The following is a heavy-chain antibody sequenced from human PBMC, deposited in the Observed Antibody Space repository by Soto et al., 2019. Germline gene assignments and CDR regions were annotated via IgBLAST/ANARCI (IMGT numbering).Heavy chain of an antibody. Sequence: ASVKVSCKASGYTFTRSGISWVRQAPGQGPEWMGWISSYNGDTNYAQTFQGRVTMTTDTSTSTAYMELRSLRSDDTAVYYCARLRPAGYGSGSYKDYYGMDVWGQGTTVTVSS. CDR1: GYTFTRSG. V-gene: IGHV1-18*01. CDR3: ARLRPAGYGSGSYKDYYGMDV. J-gene: IGHJ6*02. D-gene: IGHD3-10*01. CDR2: ISSYNGDT.